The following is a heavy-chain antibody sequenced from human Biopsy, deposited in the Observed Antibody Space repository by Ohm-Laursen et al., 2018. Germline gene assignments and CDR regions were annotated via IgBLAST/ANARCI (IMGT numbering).Heavy chain of an antibody. V-gene: IGHV1-69*06. D-gene: IGHD3-9*01. J-gene: IGHJ1*01. CDR2: NIPILGTG. Sequence: SVKVSCKPPEGTFSNYGVNWVRQAPGQGLEWLGGNIPILGTGNYAQKFQDRVTVAADTSTSTATMELRSLRSDDTAVYYCATKLTGYFHHWGQGTLVIVSS. CDR1: EGTFSNYG. CDR3: ATKLTGYFHH.